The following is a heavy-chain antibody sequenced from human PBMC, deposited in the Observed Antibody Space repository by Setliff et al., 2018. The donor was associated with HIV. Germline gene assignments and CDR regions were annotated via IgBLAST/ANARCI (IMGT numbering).Heavy chain of an antibody. D-gene: IGHD1-20*01. CDR2: IYWDDDK. V-gene: IGHV2-5*02. CDR3: AHRPYNSPNWFDP. J-gene: IGHJ5*02. Sequence: SGPTLVNPTQTLTVTCTFSGFSLYTRGVGVGWIRQPPGKALEWLALIYWDDDKRYNPSLESRLTITTDTSKNHVVLTMTNVDPDDTGTYYCAHRPYNSPNWFDPWGQGILVTVSS. CDR1: GFSLYTRGVG.